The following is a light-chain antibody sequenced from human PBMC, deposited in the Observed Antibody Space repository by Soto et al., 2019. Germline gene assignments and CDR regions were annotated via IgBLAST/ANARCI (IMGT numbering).Light chain of an antibody. CDR1: PSVSSR. V-gene: IGKV3-20*01. CDR3: QHYVGGSSIT. Sequence: DIGRTQARATLAVATGVGVTVCCSASPSVSSRLAWYQQKPGQAPRLLISGASSRATGIPDRFSGSGSGTDFPLTISRLEPENFALYYCQHYVGGSSITAGQGTRLEIK. J-gene: IGKJ5*01. CDR2: GAS.